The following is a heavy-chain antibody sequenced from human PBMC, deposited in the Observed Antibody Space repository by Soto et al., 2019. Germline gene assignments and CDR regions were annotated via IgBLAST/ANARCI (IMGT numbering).Heavy chain of an antibody. V-gene: IGHV5-51*01. CDR2: IYPGDSDT. CDR1: GYSFSKSW. D-gene: IGHD3-3*01. CDR3: ARHAPYYDFWSGYYKNYSYYIDV. Sequence: GQSLKISCKGSGYSFSKSWVGWVRQMSGRGLEWVGIIYPGDSDTRYSPSFQGQVTISADKSISTAYLQWSSLKASDTAMYYCARHAPYYDFWSGYYKNYSYYIDVWGEGTTVTVSS. J-gene: IGHJ6*03.